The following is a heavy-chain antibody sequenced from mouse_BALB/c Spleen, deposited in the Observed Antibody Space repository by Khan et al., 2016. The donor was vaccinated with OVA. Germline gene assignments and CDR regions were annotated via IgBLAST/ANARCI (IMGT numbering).Heavy chain of an antibody. CDR3: ARLATTVVADWYFDV. V-gene: IGHV3-2*02. CDR1: GYSITSDYA. Sequence: EVKLEESGPGLVKPSQSLSLTCTVTGYSITSDYAWNWIRQFPGNKLEWMGYISYSGSTSYNPSLKSRISITRDTSKNQFFLQLNSVTTEDTATYYCARLATTVVADWYFDVWGAGTTVTVSS. J-gene: IGHJ1*01. CDR2: ISYSGST. D-gene: IGHD1-1*01.